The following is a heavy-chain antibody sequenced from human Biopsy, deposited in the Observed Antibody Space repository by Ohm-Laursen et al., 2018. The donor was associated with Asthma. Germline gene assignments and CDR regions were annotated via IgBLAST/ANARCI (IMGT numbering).Heavy chain of an antibody. CDR3: ARSPYYYGLLGPTRGFGVYAV. V-gene: IGHV4-34*01. CDR1: GGSFSNYY. D-gene: IGHD3-10*01. CDR2: INYRGST. J-gene: IGHJ3*01. Sequence: SDTLSLTCAVYGGSFSNYYSIWIRQPPAKGLEWIGEINYRGSTNYNPSIKSRVTLYVETSKNQFSLKLKSSTAADTAVYYCARSPYYYGLLGPTRGFGVYAVWGHGTLVTVSS.